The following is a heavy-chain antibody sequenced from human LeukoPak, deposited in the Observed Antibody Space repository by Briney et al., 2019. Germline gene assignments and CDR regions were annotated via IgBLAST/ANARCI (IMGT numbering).Heavy chain of an antibody. D-gene: IGHD6-6*01. J-gene: IGHJ4*02. CDR1: GGSISSYY. V-gene: IGHV4-39*07. Sequence: PSETLSLTCTVSGGSISSYYWSWIRQPPGKGLECIGSIYYSGRTYYKPSLKSRVTISVDTSKNQFSLKLSSVTAADTAVYYCARIAYSSSTDYWGQGTLVTVSS. CDR2: IYYSGRT. CDR3: ARIAYSSSTDY.